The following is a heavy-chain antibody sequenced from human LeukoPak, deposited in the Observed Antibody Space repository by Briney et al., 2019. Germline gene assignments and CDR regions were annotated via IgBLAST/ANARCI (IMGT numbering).Heavy chain of an antibody. CDR1: GFTFSSYG. V-gene: IGHV3-33*01. CDR3: ARSKMQLWLQGFDY. Sequence: GGSLRLSCAASGFTFSSYGMHWVRQAPGKGLEWVAVIWYDGSNKYYADSVKGRFTISRDNSKNTLCLQMNSLRAEDTAVYYCARSKMQLWLQGFDYWGQGTLVTVSS. D-gene: IGHD5-18*01. CDR2: IWYDGSNK. J-gene: IGHJ4*02.